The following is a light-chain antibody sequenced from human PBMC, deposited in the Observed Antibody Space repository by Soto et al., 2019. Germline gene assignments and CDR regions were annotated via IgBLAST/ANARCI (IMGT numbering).Light chain of an antibody. Sequence: EIVLTQSPATLSSFPGDRVTLSCRASQYLNTRLAWYQHRPGQTPRLLIYQTSITAAGIPARFSASETGTDFTLTISDIQPEDFAVYYCQQYNKWPPETFGQGTKVDIK. CDR3: QQYNKWPPET. CDR1: QYLNTR. V-gene: IGKV3D-15*03. J-gene: IGKJ1*01. CDR2: QTS.